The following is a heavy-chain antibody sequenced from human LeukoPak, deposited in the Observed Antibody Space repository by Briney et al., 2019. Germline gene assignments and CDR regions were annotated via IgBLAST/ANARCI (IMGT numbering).Heavy chain of an antibody. D-gene: IGHD2-8*01. CDR2: ISDSGTTE. V-gene: IGHV3-48*03. Sequence: GGSLRLSCAASGFSLSSFQTNWVRQAPGKGLEWISYISDSGTTEYYADSVKGRFTISRDNAKNSLYLQMNSLTGEDTALYYCARDGTTNRYNWFDSWGQGTLVTVSS. CDR1: GFSLSSFQ. CDR3: ARDGTTNRYNWFDS. J-gene: IGHJ5*01.